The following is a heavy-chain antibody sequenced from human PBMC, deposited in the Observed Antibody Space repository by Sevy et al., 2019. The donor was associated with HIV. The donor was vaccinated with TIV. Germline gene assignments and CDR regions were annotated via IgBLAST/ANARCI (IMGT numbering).Heavy chain of an antibody. CDR2: ISVYNVNT. J-gene: IGHJ4*02. Sequence: GESLKISCKASGYTFTSYGISWVRQAPGQGPEWMGWISVYNVNTNYAQKLQGRVSMTTDTSTSTAYMELRSLRSDDTAVYYCARDDCSRTSCHGSLLYWGQGTLVTVSS. CDR3: ARDDCSRTSCHGSLLY. CDR1: GYTFTSYG. D-gene: IGHD2-2*01. V-gene: IGHV1-18*01.